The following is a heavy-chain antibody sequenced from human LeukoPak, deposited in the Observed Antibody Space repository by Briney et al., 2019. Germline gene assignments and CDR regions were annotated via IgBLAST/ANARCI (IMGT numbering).Heavy chain of an antibody. CDR3: AKGEYSSSSYYYYYMDV. J-gene: IGHJ6*03. V-gene: IGHV3-23*01. CDR2: ISGSGGST. Sequence: GGSLRLSCAASGFTFSSYAMTWVRRAPGKGLEWVSSISGSGGSTYYADSVKGRFTISRDNSKNTLYLQMNSLRAEDTAVYYCAKGEYSSSSYYYYYMDVWGKGTTVTVSS. D-gene: IGHD6-13*01. CDR1: GFTFSSYA.